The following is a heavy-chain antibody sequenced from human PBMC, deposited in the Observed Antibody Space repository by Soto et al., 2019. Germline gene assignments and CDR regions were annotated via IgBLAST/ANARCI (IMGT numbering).Heavy chain of an antibody. J-gene: IGHJ2*01. CDR3: ARDPHDYGDYDLKYWYFDL. D-gene: IGHD4-17*01. CDR1: GGSISSYY. V-gene: IGHV4-59*01. CDR2: IYYSGST. Sequence: SETLSLTCTVSGGSISSYYWSWIRQPPGKGLEWIGYIYYSGSTNYNPSLKSRVTISVDTSKNQFSLKLSSVTAADTAVYYCARDPHDYGDYDLKYWYFDLWGRGTLVTVSS.